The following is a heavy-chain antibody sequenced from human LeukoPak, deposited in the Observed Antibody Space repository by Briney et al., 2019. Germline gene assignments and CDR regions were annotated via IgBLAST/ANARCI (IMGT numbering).Heavy chain of an antibody. Sequence: GGSLRLSCAASGFTVSSNYMSWVRQAPGKGLEWVSVIYSRGSTYYADSVKGRFTISRDNSKNTLYLQMNSLRAEDTAVYYCAREVASGWSQDGFDYRGQGTLVTVSS. CDR1: GFTVSSNY. D-gene: IGHD6-19*01. CDR2: IYSRGST. V-gene: IGHV3-53*01. J-gene: IGHJ4*02. CDR3: AREVASGWSQDGFDY.